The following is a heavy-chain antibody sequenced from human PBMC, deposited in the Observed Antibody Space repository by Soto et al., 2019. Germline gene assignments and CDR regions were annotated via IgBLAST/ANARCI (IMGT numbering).Heavy chain of an antibody. CDR1: GGSISSYY. CDR2: IYYSGST. CDR3: ARGPYITMVRGVIISNWFDP. D-gene: IGHD3-10*01. J-gene: IGHJ5*02. V-gene: IGHV4-59*01. Sequence: SETLSLTCTVSGGSISSYYWSWIRQPPGNGLEWMGYIYYSGSTNYNPSLKSRVTISVDTSKNQFSLKLSSVTAADTAVYYCARGPYITMVRGVIISNWFDPWGQGTLVT.